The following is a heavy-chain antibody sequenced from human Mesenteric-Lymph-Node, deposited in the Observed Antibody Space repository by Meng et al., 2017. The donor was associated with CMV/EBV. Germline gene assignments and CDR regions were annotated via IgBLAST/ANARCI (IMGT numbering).Heavy chain of an antibody. J-gene: IGHJ4*02. V-gene: IGHV2-5*01. D-gene: IGHD6-13*01. CDR2: IYWNDDK. CDR3: AHRRQQLEGYYFDY. CDR1: GFSLSTSGVG. Sequence: SGPTLVRPTQTLTLTCTFSGFSLSTSGVGVGWIRQPPGKALEWLALIYWNDDKRYSPSLKSRLTITKDTSKNQVVLTMTNMDPVDTATYYCAHRRQQLEGYYFDYWGQGTLVTVSS.